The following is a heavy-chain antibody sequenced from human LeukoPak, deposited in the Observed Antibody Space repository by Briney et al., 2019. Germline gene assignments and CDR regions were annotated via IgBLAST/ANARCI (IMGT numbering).Heavy chain of an antibody. Sequence: GGCLRLSCAASRFTVSSKYMSWVRQAPEKGVEWVSVIYSGGSTYYAHSVKGRFTISRDNSKNTLYLQMNSLRAEDTAVYYCARPYSSGWYSIDYWGQGTLATVSS. J-gene: IGHJ4*02. V-gene: IGHV3-53*01. CDR1: RFTVSSKY. CDR3: ARPYSSGWYSIDY. CDR2: IYSGGST. D-gene: IGHD6-19*01.